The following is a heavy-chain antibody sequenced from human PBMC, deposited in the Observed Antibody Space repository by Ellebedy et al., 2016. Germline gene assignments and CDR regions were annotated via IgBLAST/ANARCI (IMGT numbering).Heavy chain of an antibody. CDR3: ARWNYGSRGAFDI. D-gene: IGHD1-7*01. CDR1: GFTFSSYG. J-gene: IGHJ3*02. V-gene: IGHV3-30*03. Sequence: GGSLRLSXAAPGFTFSSYGMHWVRQAPGKGLEWVAVISYDGSNKYYADSVKGRFTISRDNSKNTLYLQMNSLRAEDTAVYYCARWNYGSRGAFDIWGQGTMVTVSS. CDR2: ISYDGSNK.